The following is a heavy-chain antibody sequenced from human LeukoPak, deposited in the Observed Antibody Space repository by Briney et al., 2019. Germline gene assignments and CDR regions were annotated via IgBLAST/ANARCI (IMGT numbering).Heavy chain of an antibody. J-gene: IGHJ4*02. D-gene: IGHD3-22*01. CDR3: ARAAYDSSGYLTL. Sequence: GRSLRLSCAASGFTFSSYGMHWVRQAPGKGLEWVAVIWYDGTNKYYADSVKGRFTISRDNSKSTLFLQMNILRAEDTAVYYCARAAYDSSGYLTLWGQGTLVAVSS. CDR1: GFTFSSYG. CDR2: IWYDGTNK. V-gene: IGHV3-33*01.